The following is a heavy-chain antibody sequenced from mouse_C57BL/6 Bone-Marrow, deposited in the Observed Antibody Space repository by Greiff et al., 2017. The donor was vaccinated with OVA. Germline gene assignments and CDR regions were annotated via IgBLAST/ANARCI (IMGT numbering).Heavy chain of an antibody. D-gene: IGHD2-12*01. CDR1: GFTFSDYY. CDR2: ISNGGGST. V-gene: IGHV5-12*01. Sequence: DVHLVESGGGLVQPGGSLKLSCAASGFTFSDYYMYWVRQTPEKRLEWVAYISNGGGSTYYPDTVKGRFTISRDNAKNTLYLQMSRLKSEDTAMYYCARRYSDWGQGTLVTVSA. CDR3: ARRYSD. J-gene: IGHJ3*01.